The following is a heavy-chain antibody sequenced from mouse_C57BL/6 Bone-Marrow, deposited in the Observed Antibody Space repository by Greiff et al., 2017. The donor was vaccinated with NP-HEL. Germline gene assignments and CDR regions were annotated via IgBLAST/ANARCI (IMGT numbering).Heavy chain of an antibody. CDR2: INPSSGYT. Sequence: QVQLQQSGAELARPGASVKMSCKASGYTFTSYTMHWVKQRPGQGLEWIGYINPSSGYTKYNQKFKDKATLTADKSSSTAYMQLSSLTSEDSAVYYCARSELRLQGYYFDYWGQGTTLTVSS. V-gene: IGHV1-4*01. D-gene: IGHD3-2*02. CDR3: ARSELRLQGYYFDY. J-gene: IGHJ2*01. CDR1: GYTFTSYT.